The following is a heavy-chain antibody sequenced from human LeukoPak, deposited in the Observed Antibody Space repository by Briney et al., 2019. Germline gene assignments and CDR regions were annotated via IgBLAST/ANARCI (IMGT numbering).Heavy chain of an antibody. CDR1: GGSISSGSYY. CDR2: IYTSGST. V-gene: IGHV4-61*02. CDR3: ARASYYDSSGYYGDSYHYCMDV. D-gene: IGHD3-22*01. J-gene: IGHJ6*03. Sequence: SETLSLTCTVSGGSISSGSYYWSWIRQPAGKGLEWIGRIYTSGSTNYNPSLKSRVTISVDTSKNQFSLKLSSVTAADTAVYYCARASYYDSSGYYGDSYHYCMDVWGKGTTVTISS.